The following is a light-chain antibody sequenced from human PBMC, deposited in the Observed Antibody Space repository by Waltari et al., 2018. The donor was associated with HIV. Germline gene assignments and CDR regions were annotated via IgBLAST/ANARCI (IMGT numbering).Light chain of an antibody. V-gene: IGLV2-23*01. J-gene: IGLJ3*02. CDR1: SSAVGTYDL. CDR3: SSYAGFTTWV. Sequence: SALTQPASVSGSPGQSITFSCTGTSSAVGTYDLLSWYQHTPDQTPKLMIYEGIKRPSGVSNRFSGSKSGTTASLTISGLQAEDEAYYYCSSYAGFTTWVFGGGTKLTVL. CDR2: EGI.